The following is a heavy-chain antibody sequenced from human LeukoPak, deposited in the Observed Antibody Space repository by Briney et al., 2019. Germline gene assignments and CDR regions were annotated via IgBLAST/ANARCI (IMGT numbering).Heavy chain of an antibody. CDR3: ARDQEGFDY. Sequence: ASVKISCKVSGYSFTSNYIHWVRQAPGQGLEWMGMIYPRDGSTSYAQRFQDRVTVTRDASTSTVHMELSGLRSEDTAVYYCARDQEGFDYWGQGTLVTVSS. V-gene: IGHV1-46*01. CDR2: IYPRDGST. J-gene: IGHJ4*02. CDR1: GYSFTSNY.